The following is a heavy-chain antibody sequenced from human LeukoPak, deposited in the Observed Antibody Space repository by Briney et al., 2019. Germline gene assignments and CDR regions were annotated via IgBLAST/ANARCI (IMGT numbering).Heavy chain of an antibody. CDR1: GFTFSSYS. J-gene: IGHJ6*02. V-gene: IGHV3-48*01. D-gene: IGHD3-22*01. CDR2: ISSSSSTI. CDR3: ARLPPWDCDSSGYPAYYYYGMDV. Sequence: GGSLRLSCAASGFTFSSYSMNWVRQAPGKGLEWVSYISSSSSTIYYADSVKGRFTISRDNAKNSLYLQMNSLRAEDTAVYYCARLPPWDCDSSGYPAYYYYGMDVWGQGTTVTVSS.